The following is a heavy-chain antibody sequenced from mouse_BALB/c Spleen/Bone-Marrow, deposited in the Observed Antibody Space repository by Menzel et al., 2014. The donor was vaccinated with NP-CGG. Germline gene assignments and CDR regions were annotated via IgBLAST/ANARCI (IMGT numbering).Heavy chain of an antibody. CDR1: GFNIKDYY. V-gene: IGHV14-1*02. Sequence: VHLQQPGAELVRPGALVKLSCKASGFNIKDYYIHWVNQRPEQGLEWIGWITPENGNTIYDPKFQGKARITADTSSNTAYFQLSSLTSEDTAVYYCARGSSGPFVYWGQGTLVTVSA. J-gene: IGHJ3*01. D-gene: IGHD3-1*01. CDR2: ITPENGNT. CDR3: ARGSSGPFVY.